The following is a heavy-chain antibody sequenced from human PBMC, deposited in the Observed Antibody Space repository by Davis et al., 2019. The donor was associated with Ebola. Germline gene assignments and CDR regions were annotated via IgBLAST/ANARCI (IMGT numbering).Heavy chain of an antibody. J-gene: IGHJ6*03. CDR2: IKPDGSVK. Sequence: PGGSLRLSCAASGLTFESYWMTWVRQSPGKGLEWVANIKPDGSVKGYVDSLRGRFTISRNNAKNSLFLQMNTLGAEDTAVYFCATFNWYYMDVWGKGTRVTVSS. CDR1: GLTFESYW. D-gene: IGHD5-24*01. CDR3: ATFNWYYMDV. V-gene: IGHV3-7*03.